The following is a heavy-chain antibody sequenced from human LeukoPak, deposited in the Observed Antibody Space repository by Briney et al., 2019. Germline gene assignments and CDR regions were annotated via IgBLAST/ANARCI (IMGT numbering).Heavy chain of an antibody. Sequence: KPSETLSLTCTVSGGSISSYYWSWIRQPPGKGLEWIGYIYTSGSTNYNPSLKSRVTISVDTSKNQFSLKLSSVTAADTAVYYCARRMYYYDSSNAFDIWGQGTMVTVSS. CDR2: IYTSGST. J-gene: IGHJ3*02. CDR3: ARRMYYYDSSNAFDI. V-gene: IGHV4-4*09. D-gene: IGHD3-22*01. CDR1: GGSISSYY.